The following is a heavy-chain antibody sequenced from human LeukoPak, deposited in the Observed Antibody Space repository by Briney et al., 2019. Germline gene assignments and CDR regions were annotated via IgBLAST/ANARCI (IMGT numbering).Heavy chain of an antibody. J-gene: IGHJ4*02. V-gene: IGHV3-74*01. CDR2: INSDGSST. D-gene: IGHD3-16*01. CDR1: GFTFSSYW. CDR3: ARSARFGLYYFDY. Sequence: QPGGSLRLSCAASGFTFSSYWMHWVRQAPGKGLVWVSRINSDGSSTSYADSVKGRFTISRDNAKNTLYLQMNSLRAEDTAVYYCARSARFGLYYFDYWDQGTLVTVSS.